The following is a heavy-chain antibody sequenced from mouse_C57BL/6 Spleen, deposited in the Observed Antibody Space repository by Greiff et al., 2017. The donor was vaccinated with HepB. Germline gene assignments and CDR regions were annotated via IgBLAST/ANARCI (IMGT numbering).Heavy chain of an antibody. CDR3: ARNWAPAYYSKEGWFAY. Sequence: VHLVESGPGLVAPSQSLSITCTVSGFSLTSYAISWVRQPPGKGLEWLGVIWTGGGTNYNSALKSRLSISKENSKSQVFLKMNSLQTDDTARYYCARNWAPAYYSKEGWFAYWGQGTLVTVSA. J-gene: IGHJ3*01. D-gene: IGHD2-5*01. CDR1: GFSLTSYA. V-gene: IGHV2-9-1*01. CDR2: IWTGGGT.